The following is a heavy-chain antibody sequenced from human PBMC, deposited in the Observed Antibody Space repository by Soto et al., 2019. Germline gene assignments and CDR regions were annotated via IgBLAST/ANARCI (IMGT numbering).Heavy chain of an antibody. V-gene: IGHV3-9*01. CDR1: GFTFDDYA. CDR3: AKDMRLPVRYCSSTSCYYYYYYGMDV. D-gene: IGHD2-2*01. CDR2: ISWNSGSI. Sequence: EVQLVESGGGLVQPGRSLRLSCAASGFTFDDYAMHWVRQAPGKGLEWVSGISWNSGSIGYADSVKGRFTISRDNAKNSLYLQMNSLRAEDTALYYCAKDMRLPVRYCSSTSCYYYYYYGMDVWGQGTTVTVSS. J-gene: IGHJ6*02.